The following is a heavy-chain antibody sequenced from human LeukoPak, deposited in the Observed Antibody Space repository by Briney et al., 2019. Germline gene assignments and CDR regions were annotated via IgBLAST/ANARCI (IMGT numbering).Heavy chain of an antibody. D-gene: IGHD6-13*01. V-gene: IGHV3-21*04. CDR1: GFTFSSYS. J-gene: IGHJ4*02. CDR3: ARVLMPYSSSWYYFDY. CDR2: ISSISSYI. Sequence: AGGSLRLSCAASGFTFSSYSMNWVRQAPGKGLEWVSSISSISSYIYYADSVKGRFTISRDNAKNSLYLQMNSLRAEDTAVYYCARVLMPYSSSWYYFDYWGQGTLATVSS.